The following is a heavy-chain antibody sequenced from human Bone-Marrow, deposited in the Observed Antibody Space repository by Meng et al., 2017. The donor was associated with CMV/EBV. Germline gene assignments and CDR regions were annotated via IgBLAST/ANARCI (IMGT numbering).Heavy chain of an antibody. CDR3: VRIMVGATGGDY. D-gene: IGHD1-26*01. V-gene: IGHV3-74*01. Sequence: GESLKISCAASGFTFNNHWMHWVRQAPGKELVWVSRINTDGNSLSHADSVKGRFTISRDNAKNTVYLQMNSLRDEDTAVYYCVRIMVGATGGDYWGLGALVTVSS. J-gene: IGHJ4*02. CDR2: INTDGNSL. CDR1: GFTFNNHW.